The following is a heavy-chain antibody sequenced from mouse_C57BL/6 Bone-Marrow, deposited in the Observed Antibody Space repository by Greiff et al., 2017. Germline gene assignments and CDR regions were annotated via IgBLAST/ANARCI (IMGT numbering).Heavy chain of an antibody. CDR3: TTGITTVVERFAY. D-gene: IGHD1-1*01. V-gene: IGHV14-1*01. CDR2: IDPEDGDT. J-gene: IGHJ3*01. Sequence: VQLQQSGAELVRPGASVKLSCTASGFNIKDYYMHWVKQRPEQGLEWIGRIDPEDGDTEYAPQFQGKATMTADTSSNTAYLQLSSLTSEDTAVYYCTTGITTVVERFAYWGQGTLVTVSA. CDR1: GFNIKDYY.